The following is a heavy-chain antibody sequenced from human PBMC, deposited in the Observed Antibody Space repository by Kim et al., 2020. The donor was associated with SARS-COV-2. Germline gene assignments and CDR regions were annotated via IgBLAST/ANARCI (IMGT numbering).Heavy chain of an antibody. CDR1: GFTFSSYA. CDR2: ISGSGGST. V-gene: IGHV3-23*01. Sequence: GGSLRLSCAASGFTFSSYAMSWVRQAPGKGLEWVSAISGSGGSTYYADSVKGRFTISRDNSKNTLYLQMNSLRAEDTAVYYCAKEAFLGEYYYYGMDVWGQGTTVTVSS. CDR3: AKEAFLGEYYYYGMDV. D-gene: IGHD3-16*01. J-gene: IGHJ6*02.